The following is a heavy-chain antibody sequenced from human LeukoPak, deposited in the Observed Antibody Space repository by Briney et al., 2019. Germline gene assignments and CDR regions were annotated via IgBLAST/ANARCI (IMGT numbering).Heavy chain of an antibody. V-gene: IGHV4-34*01. Sequence: PSQTLSLTCAVYGGSFGGYCWSWVRQLPGKGLEWIGEINYSGDTYYSPSLKSRATISMDTSKNQFSLNLSSVTAADTAVYYCARRDVLRYFDPWGQGILVIVSS. CDR2: INYSGDT. CDR3: ARRDVLRYFDP. J-gene: IGHJ5*02. CDR1: GGSFGGYC. D-gene: IGHD3-9*01.